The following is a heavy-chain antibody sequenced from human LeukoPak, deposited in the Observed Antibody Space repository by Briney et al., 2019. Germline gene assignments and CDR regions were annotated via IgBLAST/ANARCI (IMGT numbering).Heavy chain of an antibody. Sequence: GGSLRFSCEASGFTVSSNYMSWVRQAPGQGLEWISVIYSGGSTYYADSVKGRFSISGDNSKDTLYLQMNSLRAEDTAVYYCARDGAEGSGWQRNPRGVWGQGTTVTVSS. D-gene: IGHD6-19*01. J-gene: IGHJ6*02. CDR3: ARDGAEGSGWQRNPRGV. V-gene: IGHV3-66*01. CDR1: GFTVSSNY. CDR2: IYSGGST.